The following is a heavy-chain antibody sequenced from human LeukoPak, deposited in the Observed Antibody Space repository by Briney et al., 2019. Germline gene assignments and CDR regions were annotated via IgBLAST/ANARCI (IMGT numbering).Heavy chain of an antibody. CDR2: IKQDGSEK. J-gene: IGHJ6*03. CDR1: GFTFSSYG. D-gene: IGHD6-19*01. V-gene: IGHV3-7*01. Sequence: GGSLRLSCAASGFTFSSYGMSWVRQAPGKGLEWVANIKQDGSEKYYVDSVKGRFTISRDNAKNSLYLQMNSLRAEDTAVYYCARVSPGSGWYLRVNYMDVWGKGTTVTISS. CDR3: ARVSPGSGWYLRVNYMDV.